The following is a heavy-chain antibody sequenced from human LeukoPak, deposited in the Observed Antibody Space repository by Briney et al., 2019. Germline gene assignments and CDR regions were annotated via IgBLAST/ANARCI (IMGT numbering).Heavy chain of an antibody. CDR1: GFTFSSYA. D-gene: IGHD2-15*01. CDR3: ARDPGYCSGGSCFLGYFDY. CDR2: ISYDGSNK. V-gene: IGHV3-30-3*01. J-gene: IGHJ4*02. Sequence: LPGGSLRLSCAASGFTFSSYAMHWVRQAPGKGLEWVAVISYDGSNKYYADSVKGRFTISRDNAKNSLYLQMNSLRDEDTAVYYCARDPGYCSGGSCFLGYFDYWGQGTLVTVSS.